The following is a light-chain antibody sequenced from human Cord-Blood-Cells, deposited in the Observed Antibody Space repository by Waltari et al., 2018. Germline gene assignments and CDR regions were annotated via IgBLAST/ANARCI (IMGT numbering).Light chain of an antibody. CDR2: GAS. V-gene: IGKV3-15*01. CDR1: QSVSSN. CDR3: QQYNNWPPWT. J-gene: IGKJ1*01. Sequence: EIALTQSLATLLVSPRYTPTLPCRASQSVSSNLAWSQQKPGQAPTLLIYGASTRATSIPARFSGSGSGTEFTLTISSLQSEDFAVYYCQQYNNWPPWTFGQGTKVEIK.